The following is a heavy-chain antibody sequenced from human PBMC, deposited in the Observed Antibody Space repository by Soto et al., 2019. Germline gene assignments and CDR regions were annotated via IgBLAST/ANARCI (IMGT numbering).Heavy chain of an antibody. CDR1: GYTLTELS. V-gene: IGHV1-24*01. CDR3: ATRIDYGDYFPAYPGI. CDR2: FDPEDGET. D-gene: IGHD4-17*01. J-gene: IGHJ4*02. Sequence: ASVKVSCKVSGYTLTELSMHWVRQAPGKGLEWMGGFDPEDGETIYAQKFQGRVTMTEDTSTDTAYMELSSLRSEDTAVYYCATRIDYGDYFPAYPGIWGQGTLVTVSS.